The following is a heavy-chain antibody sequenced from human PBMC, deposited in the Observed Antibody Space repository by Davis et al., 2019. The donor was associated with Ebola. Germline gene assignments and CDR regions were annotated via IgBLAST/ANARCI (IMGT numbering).Heavy chain of an antibody. CDR3: ARGRKVAKMGSWFDP. CDR1: GYTFTNYD. V-gene: IGHV1-8*01. J-gene: IGHJ5*02. D-gene: IGHD5-12*01. CDR2: MNPNSANT. Sequence: ASVKVSCKASGYTFTNYDVHWVRQGTGQGPEWIGWMNPNSANTGYGQKFQGRVTMTRNTSISTAYMELSSLTSEDTAVYYCARGRKVAKMGSWFDPWGQGTLVTVSS.